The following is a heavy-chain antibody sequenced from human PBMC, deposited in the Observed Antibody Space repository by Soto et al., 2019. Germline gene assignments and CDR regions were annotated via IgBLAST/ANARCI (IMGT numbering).Heavy chain of an antibody. CDR1: GYTFTSYA. J-gene: IGHJ4*02. Sequence: ASVKVSCKASGYTFTSYAMHWVRQAPGQRLEWMGWINAGNGNTKYSQKFQGRVTITRDTSASTAYMELSSLRSEDTAVYYCARVPYYDYVWGSYRYTDDWGQGTLVTVSS. D-gene: IGHD3-16*02. CDR2: INAGNGNT. CDR3: ARVPYYDYVWGSYRYTDD. V-gene: IGHV1-3*01.